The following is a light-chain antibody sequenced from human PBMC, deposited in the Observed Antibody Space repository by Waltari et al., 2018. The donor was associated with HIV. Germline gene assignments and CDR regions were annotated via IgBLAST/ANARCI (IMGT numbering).Light chain of an antibody. CDR2: GAS. CDR1: QIVTGNY. Sequence: ETVWTQSPATLSLSPGERATLSCRASQIVTGNYLAWYMQKPGQAPRLLIYGASRRATGIPDRLSGSGSGTDFTLTISRVEPEDFAVYYCQQYGSSPLTFGQGTRLEIK. CDR3: QQYGSSPLT. V-gene: IGKV3-20*01. J-gene: IGKJ5*01.